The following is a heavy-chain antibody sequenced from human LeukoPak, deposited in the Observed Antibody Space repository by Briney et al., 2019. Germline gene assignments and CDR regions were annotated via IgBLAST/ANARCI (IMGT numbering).Heavy chain of an antibody. Sequence: SSVKVSCKASGGIFSRYAISWVRQAPGQGLEGMGGIIPIFWTANYAQKFQGRVTIPTDESTSTAYMELSSLRSEDTAVYYCARNRWMVRGASFWFDPWGQGTLVTVSS. D-gene: IGHD3-10*01. V-gene: IGHV1-69*05. CDR2: IIPIFWTA. CDR1: GGIFSRYA. CDR3: ARNRWMVRGASFWFDP. J-gene: IGHJ5*02.